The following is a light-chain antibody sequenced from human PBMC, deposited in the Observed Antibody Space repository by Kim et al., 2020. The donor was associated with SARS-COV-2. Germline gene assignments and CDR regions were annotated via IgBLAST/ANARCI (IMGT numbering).Light chain of an antibody. CDR2: KAS. J-gene: IGKJ1*01. CDR3: QQYNTYSPWT. CDR1: QSISSW. V-gene: IGKV1-5*03. Sequence: DIQMTQSPSTLSASVGDRVIITCRASQSISSWLAWYQQKPGKAPKLLIYKASSLDSGVPSRFSGSGSGTEFTLTISSLQPDDFATYYCQQYNTYSPWTFGQGTKVDIK.